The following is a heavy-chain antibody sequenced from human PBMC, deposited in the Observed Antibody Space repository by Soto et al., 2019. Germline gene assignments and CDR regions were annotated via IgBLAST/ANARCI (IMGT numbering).Heavy chain of an antibody. V-gene: IGHV4-59*01. J-gene: IGHJ6*02. Sequence: PESLSLNCTVSCGSISRYYWSWIRPPPGTGLEWIGYIFYIGSTNYNPSLKSRVTISVDTSKNQFSLKLSSVTAADTAVYYCASINYYYGLDVWGQGTTVTVSS. CDR3: ASINYYYGLDV. CDR2: IFYIGST. CDR1: CGSISRYY.